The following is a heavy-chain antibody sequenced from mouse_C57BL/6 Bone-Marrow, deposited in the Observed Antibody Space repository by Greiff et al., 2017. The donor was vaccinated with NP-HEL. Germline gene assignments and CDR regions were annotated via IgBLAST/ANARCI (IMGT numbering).Heavy chain of an antibody. CDR2: INPYNGGT. V-gene: IGHV1-19*01. Sequence: EVQLQESGPVLVKPGASVKMSCKASGYTFTDYYMNWVKQSHGKSLEWIGVINPYNGGTSYNQKFKGKATLTVYKYASTAYIELNSMTSEDSAVYYWAPNLGYWGQGTTLTVSS. J-gene: IGHJ2*01. CDR1: GYTFTDYY. CDR3: APNLGY.